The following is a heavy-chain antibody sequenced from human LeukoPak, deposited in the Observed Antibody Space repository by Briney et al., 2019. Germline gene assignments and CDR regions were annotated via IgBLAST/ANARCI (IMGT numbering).Heavy chain of an antibody. D-gene: IGHD6-19*01. CDR1: GFTFSSHW. J-gene: IGHJ4*02. CDR2: INGDGSST. V-gene: IGHV3-74*01. Sequence: GGSLRLSCAASGFTFSSHWMHWVRQVPGKGLVWVSRINGDGSSTNYADAVKGRFTISRDNTKNTLYLQMNSLRAEDTAVYYCARGYSSGSRWGYWGQGTLVTVSS. CDR3: ARGYSSGSRWGY.